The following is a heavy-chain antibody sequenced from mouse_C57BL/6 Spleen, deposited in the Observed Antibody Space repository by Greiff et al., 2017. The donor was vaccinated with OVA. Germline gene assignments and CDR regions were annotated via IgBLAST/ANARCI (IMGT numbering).Heavy chain of an antibody. CDR3: ARNYGNSYGMDY. CDR1: GYTFTSYW. V-gene: IGHV1-69*01. CDR2: IDPSDSYT. J-gene: IGHJ4*01. D-gene: IGHD2-1*01. Sequence: VQLQQPGAELVMPGASVKLSCKASGYTFTSYWMHWVKQRPGQGLEWIGEIDPSDSYTNYNQKFKGKSTLTVDKSSSTAYMQLSSLTSEDSAVYYCARNYGNSYGMDYWGQGTSVTVSS.